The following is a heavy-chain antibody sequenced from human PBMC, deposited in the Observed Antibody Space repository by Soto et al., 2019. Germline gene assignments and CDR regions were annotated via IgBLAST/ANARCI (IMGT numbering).Heavy chain of an antibody. CDR2: INAGNGNT. CDR3: AKDPGYDSSGYPDY. J-gene: IGHJ4*02. D-gene: IGHD3-22*01. Sequence: ASVKVSCKASGYTFTSYAMHWVRQAPGQRLEWMGWINAGNGNTKYSQKFQGRVTITRDTSASTAYMELNSLRAEDTALYYCAKDPGYDSSGYPDYWGQGTLVTVSS. CDR1: GYTFTSYA. V-gene: IGHV1-3*01.